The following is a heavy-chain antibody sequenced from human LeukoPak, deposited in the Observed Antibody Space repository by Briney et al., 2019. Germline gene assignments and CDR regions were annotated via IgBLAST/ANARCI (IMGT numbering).Heavy chain of an antibody. CDR3: ARDSYYGSGSYYN. D-gene: IGHD3-10*01. CDR1: GFTFSSYW. Sequence: GGSLRLSCAASGFTFSSYWMHWVRQAAGKGLVWVSRINSDGSSTTYADSVKGRFTISRDNAKNTLYLRMNSLRAEDTAVYYCARDSYYGSGSYYNWGQGTLVTVSS. CDR2: INSDGSST. J-gene: IGHJ4*02. V-gene: IGHV3-74*01.